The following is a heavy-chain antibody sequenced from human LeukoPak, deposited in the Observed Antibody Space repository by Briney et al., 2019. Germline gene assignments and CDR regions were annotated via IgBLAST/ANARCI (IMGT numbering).Heavy chain of an antibody. CDR1: GFTFSSYG. V-gene: IGHV3-30*02. J-gene: IGHJ4*02. CDR3: ARAYGSGNYFDD. CDR2: IRYDGSNK. Sequence: PGGSLRLSCAASGFTFSSYGMHWVRQAPGKGLEWVAFIRYDGSNKYYADSVKGRFTISRDNSKNTLYLQMGSLRAEDMAVYYCARAYGSGNYFDDWGQRTLVTVSS. D-gene: IGHD3-10*01.